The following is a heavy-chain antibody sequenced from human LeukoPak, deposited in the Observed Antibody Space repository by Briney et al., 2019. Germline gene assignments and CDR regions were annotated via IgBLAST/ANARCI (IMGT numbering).Heavy chain of an antibody. CDR1: GFTFNSYS. CDR3: ARGPWHYDSSGYFYDY. V-gene: IGHV3-21*01. J-gene: IGHJ4*02. CDR2: ISSSSSYI. D-gene: IGHD3-22*01. Sequence: GGSLRLSCAASGFTFNSYSMHWLGPAPGKERDWVSSISSSSSYIHNADKVKGRFSISIYNAKNTLYLQMSSLRVEDTAVYYYARGPWHYDSSGYFYDYWGRGTLVTVSS.